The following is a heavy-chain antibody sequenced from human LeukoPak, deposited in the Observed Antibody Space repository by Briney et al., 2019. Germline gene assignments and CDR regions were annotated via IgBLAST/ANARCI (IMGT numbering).Heavy chain of an antibody. Sequence: PSETLSLTCTVSGGSISSNSNYWAWIRQPPGRGLEWIGSISYGGSTYYSPSLESRVTISVDTSKNQVSLRLSSVTAADTAVYYCARQALWFFDHWGQGTLVTVSS. V-gene: IGHV4-39*01. CDR2: ISYGGST. CDR1: GGSISSNSNY. CDR3: ARQALWFFDH. J-gene: IGHJ4*02. D-gene: IGHD2-21*01.